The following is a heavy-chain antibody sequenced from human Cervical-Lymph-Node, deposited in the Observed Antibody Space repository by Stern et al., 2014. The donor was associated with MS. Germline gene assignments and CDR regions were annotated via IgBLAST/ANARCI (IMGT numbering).Heavy chain of an antibody. CDR3: ARTPGCSGGSCYTNWFDS. CDR1: GFTFTTFW. V-gene: IGHV3-7*01. D-gene: IGHD2-15*01. CDR2: IKQDGSAA. J-gene: IGHJ5*01. Sequence: EVQLVESGGGLVPPGGSLRLSCSGSGFTFTTFWMSCVRQAPGKGLQWFCNIKQDGSAAYYVGSLKGRFTSSRDNAKNSLYLQMSSLSAEDTAVYYCARTPGCSGGSCYTNWFDSWGQGALVTVSS.